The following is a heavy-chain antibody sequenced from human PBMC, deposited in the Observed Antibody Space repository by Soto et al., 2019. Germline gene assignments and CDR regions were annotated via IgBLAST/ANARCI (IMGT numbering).Heavy chain of an antibody. J-gene: IGHJ4*02. V-gene: IGHV1-18*01. CDR3: ARDLVVVAAGPFDY. Sequence: ASVTVSCKASGYTFTSYGISWVRPAPGQGLEWMGWISAYNGNTNYAQKLQGRVTMTTDTSTSTAYMELRSLRSDDTAVYYCARDLVVVAAGPFDYWGQGTLVTVSS. D-gene: IGHD2-15*01. CDR2: ISAYNGNT. CDR1: GYTFTSYG.